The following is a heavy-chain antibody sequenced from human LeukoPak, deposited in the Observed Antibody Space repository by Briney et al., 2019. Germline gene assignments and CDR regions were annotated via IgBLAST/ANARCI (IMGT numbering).Heavy chain of an antibody. CDR1: GGSVSSSSYY. J-gene: IGHJ5*02. CDR2: IYNSGST. D-gene: IGHD2-15*01. V-gene: IGHV4-39*01. Sequence: SETLSLTCTVSGGSVSSSSYYWGWIRQPPGKGLEWIGSIYNSGSTYYNPSLKSRVTISVDTSKNQFSLKLSSVTAADTAVYYCARRKLQYCSGGSCYGGLYNWFDPWGQGTLVTVSS. CDR3: ARRKLQYCSGGSCYGGLYNWFDP.